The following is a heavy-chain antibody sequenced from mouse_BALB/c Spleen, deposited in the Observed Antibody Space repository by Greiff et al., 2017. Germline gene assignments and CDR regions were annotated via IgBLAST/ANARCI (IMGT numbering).Heavy chain of an antibody. V-gene: IGHV5-6*01. J-gene: IGHJ2*01. CDR2: ISSGGSYT. CDR1: GFTFSSYG. D-gene: IGHD6-1*01. CDR3: STTGNHFDY. Sequence: EVKVVESGGDLVKPGGSLKLSCAASGFTFSSYGMSWVRQTPDKRLEWVATISSGGSYTYYPDSVKGRFTISRDNAKNTLYLQMSSLKAEDTAMYFLSTTGNHFDYRGPGTTLPGPS.